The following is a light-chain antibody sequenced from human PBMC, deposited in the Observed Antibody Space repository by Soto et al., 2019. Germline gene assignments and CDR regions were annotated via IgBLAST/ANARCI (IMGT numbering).Light chain of an antibody. CDR3: QQYDDFPWT. Sequence: QMTQSPSTLSASVGDTVTITCRASQSISGWLAWYQQKPGEAPKLLIYEASALQRGVPSRFSGSGSGTELTITIASLQPDDFETYYCQQYDDFPWTFGQGTKVDIK. V-gene: IGKV1-5*01. J-gene: IGKJ1*01. CDR2: EAS. CDR1: QSISGW.